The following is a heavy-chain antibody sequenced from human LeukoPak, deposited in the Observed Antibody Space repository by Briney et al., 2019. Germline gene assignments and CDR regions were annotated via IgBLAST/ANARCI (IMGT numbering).Heavy chain of an antibody. CDR3: ARAYSYGYPYYYYYYMNV. CDR2: IKQDGSEK. V-gene: IGHV3-7*04. D-gene: IGHD5-18*01. J-gene: IGHJ6*03. Sequence: PGGSLRLSCAASGFTFSSYWMSWVRQAPGKGLEWVANIKQDGSEKYYVDSVKGRFTISRDNAKNSLYLQMNSLRAEDTAVYYCARAYSYGYPYYYYYYMNVWGKGTTVTVSS. CDR1: GFTFSSYW.